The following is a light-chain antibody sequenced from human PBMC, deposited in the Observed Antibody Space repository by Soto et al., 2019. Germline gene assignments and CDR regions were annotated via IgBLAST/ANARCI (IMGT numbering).Light chain of an antibody. CDR3: QQYNNWPLLT. Sequence: EIVLTQSPATLSLSPGKRATLSCRASQSVSSYLAWYQQKPGQAPRLLIYGASNRATGIPDRFSGSGSGTDFTLTISSLQSEDFAVYYCQQYNNWPLLTFGGGTKVDIK. J-gene: IGKJ4*01. CDR1: QSVSSY. V-gene: IGKV3-11*01. CDR2: GAS.